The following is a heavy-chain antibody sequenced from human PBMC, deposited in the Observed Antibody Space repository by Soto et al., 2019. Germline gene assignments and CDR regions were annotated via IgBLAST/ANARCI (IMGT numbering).Heavy chain of an antibody. Sequence: QVQLVQSGAEVKKPGSSVKVSCKASGGTFSSYAISWVRQAPGQGLEWMGGIIPIFGTANYAQKFQGRVTITADESTSTAYMELSSLRSEDTAGYYCARGTRGDIVVVPAAVDAFDIWGQGTMVTVSS. J-gene: IGHJ3*02. V-gene: IGHV1-69*01. CDR2: IIPIFGTA. CDR1: GGTFSSYA. D-gene: IGHD2-2*01. CDR3: ARGTRGDIVVVPAAVDAFDI.